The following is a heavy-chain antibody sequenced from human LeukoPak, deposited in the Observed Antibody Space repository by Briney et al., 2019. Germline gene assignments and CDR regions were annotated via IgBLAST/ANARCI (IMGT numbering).Heavy chain of an antibody. CDR3: AREGGDYDYYYGMDV. D-gene: IGHD4-17*01. Sequence: GASVKVSCKASGYTFTSYAMNWVRQAPGQGLEWMGWIYTNTGNPTYAQGFTGRFVFSLDTSVSTAYLQISSLKAEDTAVYYCAREGGDYDYYYGMDVWGQGTTVTVSS. CDR2: IYTNTGNP. CDR1: GYTFTSYA. V-gene: IGHV7-4-1*02. J-gene: IGHJ6*02.